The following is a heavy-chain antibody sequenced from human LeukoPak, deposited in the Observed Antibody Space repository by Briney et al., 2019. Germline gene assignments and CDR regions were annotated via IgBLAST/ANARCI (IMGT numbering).Heavy chain of an antibody. V-gene: IGHV1-18*04. CDR2: TSYNGNT. J-gene: IGHJ4*02. CDR3: ARHSGSGWQALGY. CDR1: GYTFSNYG. Sequence: AASVKVSCKASGYTFSNYGISWVRQAPGLGLEWMGWTSYNGNTNYAQKIQDRVTMTTDTSTTTAYMELRSLESDDTAVYYCARHSGSGWQALGYWGQGTLVTVSS. D-gene: IGHD6-19*01.